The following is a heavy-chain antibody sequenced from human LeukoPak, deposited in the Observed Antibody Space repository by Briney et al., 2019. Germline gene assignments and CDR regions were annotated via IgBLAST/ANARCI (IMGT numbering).Heavy chain of an antibody. V-gene: IGHV4-59*08. J-gene: IGHJ6*03. CDR2: IYYSGST. Sequence: PSETLSLTCTVSRGSISSYYWSWIRQPPGQGLEWIGYIYYSGSTDYNPSLKSRVTISVDTSKNQFSLKLSSVTAADTAVYYCARLTDYYDSSGFYYYYMDVWGKGTTVTVSS. D-gene: IGHD3-22*01. CDR3: ARLTDYYDSSGFYYYYMDV. CDR1: RGSISSYY.